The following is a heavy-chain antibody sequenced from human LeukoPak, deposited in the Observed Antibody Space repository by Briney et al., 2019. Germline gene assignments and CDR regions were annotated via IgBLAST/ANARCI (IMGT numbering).Heavy chain of an antibody. D-gene: IGHD3-3*01. CDR1: GYTFTTYA. J-gene: IGHJ6*03. V-gene: IGHV1-3*04. CDR2: INTGNGNT. Sequence: ASVKVSCKASGYTFTTYALHWVRQAPGQRLEWMGWINTGNGNTKYSQKFQGRVTITRDTSASTAYMELSSLRSKDTAVYYCARAWSGYLRARYYYYYMDVWGKGTTVTVSS. CDR3: ARAWSGYLRARYYYYYMDV.